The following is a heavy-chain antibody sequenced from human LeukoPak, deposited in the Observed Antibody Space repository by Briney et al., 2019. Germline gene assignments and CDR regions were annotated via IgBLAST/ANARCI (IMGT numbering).Heavy chain of an antibody. Sequence: PGGSLRLSCAASGFTFSSYAMSWVRQAPGKGLEWVSGVTWNSGGVGYADSVKGRFTISRDNAKNSLYLQMKSLRPEDTALYYCVKDVTPFPYSSRAFDIWGQGTRVTVSS. J-gene: IGHJ3*02. CDR2: VTWNSGGV. CDR3: VKDVTPFPYSSRAFDI. CDR1: GFTFSSYA. V-gene: IGHV3-9*01. D-gene: IGHD6-13*01.